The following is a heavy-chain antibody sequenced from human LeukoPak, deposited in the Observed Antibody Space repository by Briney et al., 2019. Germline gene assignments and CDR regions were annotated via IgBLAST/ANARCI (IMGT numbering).Heavy chain of an antibody. D-gene: IGHD6-19*01. V-gene: IGHV4-61*02. CDR1: GGSIYGGGYY. CDR2: IYTSGST. Sequence: SQTLSLTCTVSGGSIYGGGYYWSWIRQPAGEGLEWIGRIYTSGSTNYNPSLKSRVTMSVDTSKNQFSLKLSSVTAADTAVYYCARDELVAGFDYWGQGTLVTVSS. J-gene: IGHJ4*02. CDR3: ARDELVAGFDY.